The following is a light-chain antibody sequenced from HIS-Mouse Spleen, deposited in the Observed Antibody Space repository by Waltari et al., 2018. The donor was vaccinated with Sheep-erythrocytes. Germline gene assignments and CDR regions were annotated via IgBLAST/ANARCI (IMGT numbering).Light chain of an antibody. V-gene: IGKV1-39*01. Sequence: DIQMTQSPSSLSASAGDRVTITCRASQSISSYLNWYQQKPGKAPKLLVYAASSLQSGVPSRFSGSGSGTEFTLTISSLQPEDFATYYCQQSYSTPPTFGGGTKVEIK. J-gene: IGKJ4*01. CDR1: QSISSY. CDR3: QQSYSTPPT. CDR2: AAS.